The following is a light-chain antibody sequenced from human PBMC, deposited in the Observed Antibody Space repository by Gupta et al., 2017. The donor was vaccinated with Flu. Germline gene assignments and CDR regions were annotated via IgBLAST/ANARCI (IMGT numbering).Light chain of an antibody. Sequence: DIQMTQSPSSLSASVGDTVTITCRASQSISSYLNWYQQKPGKPPKLLIYFASTLQSGVPSRFSGRGSGTXFTLTIXRLQPEDFATYFCQQSYSNVDTFGXGTKLDIK. CDR3: QQSYSNVDT. J-gene: IGKJ2*01. CDR1: QSISSY. CDR2: FAS. V-gene: IGKV1-39*01.